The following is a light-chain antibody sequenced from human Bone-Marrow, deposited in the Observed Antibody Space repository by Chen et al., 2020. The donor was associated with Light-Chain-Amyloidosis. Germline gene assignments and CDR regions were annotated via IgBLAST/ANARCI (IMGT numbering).Light chain of an antibody. V-gene: IGKV3-20*01. CDR3: QQYGTSPLT. J-gene: IGKJ4*01. CDR2: GSS. Sequence: EIVLTQSPGTLSLSPGEGDNLSCRASQTISSNYLTWYQQKFGQAPRLLIYGSSSSATGIPDRFTGGGSGTDFTLTINRLEHEDFAMYYCQQYGTSPLTFGGGTKVEIK. CDR1: QTISSNY.